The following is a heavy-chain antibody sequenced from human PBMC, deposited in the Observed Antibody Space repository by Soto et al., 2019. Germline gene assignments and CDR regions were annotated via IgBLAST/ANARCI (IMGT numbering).Heavy chain of an antibody. CDR1: GFTFSSYA. Sequence: GGSLRLSCAASGFTFSSYAMSWVRQAPGKGPEWVSAISGSGGSTYYADSVKGRFTISRDNSKNTLYLQMNSLRAEDTAVYYCAKASRRTTYYYYDYMDVWGKGTTVTVSS. CDR3: AKASRRTTYYYYDYMDV. J-gene: IGHJ6*03. V-gene: IGHV3-23*01. CDR2: ISGSGGST.